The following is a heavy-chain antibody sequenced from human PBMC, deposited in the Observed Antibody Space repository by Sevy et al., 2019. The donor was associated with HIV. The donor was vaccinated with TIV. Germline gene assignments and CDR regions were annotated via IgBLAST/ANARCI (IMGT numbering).Heavy chain of an antibody. Sequence: GGSLRLSCTASEFIFSDYYMSWFRQAPGKGLEWVSYISNSGGDIHYADSVKGRFTISRDNTKNSLYLQMNSLRAEDTAVYYCAREGMVSPDAFDSWGQGTAVTVSS. D-gene: IGHD3-10*01. J-gene: IGHJ3*01. V-gene: IGHV3-11*01. CDR2: ISNSGGDI. CDR1: EFIFSDYY. CDR3: AREGMVSPDAFDS.